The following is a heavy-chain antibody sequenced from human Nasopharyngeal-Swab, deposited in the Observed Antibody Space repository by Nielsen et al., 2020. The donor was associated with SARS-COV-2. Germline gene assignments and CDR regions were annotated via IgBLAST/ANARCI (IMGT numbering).Heavy chain of an antibody. CDR3: ARDVAIVGATLEN. CDR2: LSSSSSTS. Sequence: GESLKISCSASEFTLRRNGMHWVRQAPGKGLEWVAYLSSSSSTSYYADSVKGRFTISRDNPKNSLYLQMNSLRDEDTALYYCARDVAIVGATLENWGQGTLVTVSS. D-gene: IGHD1-26*01. CDR1: EFTLRRNG. V-gene: IGHV3-48*02. J-gene: IGHJ4*02.